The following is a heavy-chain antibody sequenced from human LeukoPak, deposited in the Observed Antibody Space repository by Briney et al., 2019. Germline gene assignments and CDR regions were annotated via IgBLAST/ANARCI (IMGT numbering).Heavy chain of an antibody. Sequence: ASVKVSCKVSGYTLTELSMHWVRQAPGKGLEWMGGFYPEDGETIYAQKFQGRVTMTEDTSTDTAYMELSSLRCEDTAVYYCATLSPLTGTTVPDYWGQGTLVTVSS. CDR2: FYPEDGET. CDR3: ATLSPLTGTTVPDY. J-gene: IGHJ4*02. CDR1: GYTLTELS. D-gene: IGHD1-7*01. V-gene: IGHV1-24*01.